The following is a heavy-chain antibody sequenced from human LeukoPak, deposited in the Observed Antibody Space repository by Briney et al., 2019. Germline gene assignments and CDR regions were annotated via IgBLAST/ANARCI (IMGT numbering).Heavy chain of an antibody. D-gene: IGHD3-22*01. V-gene: IGHV4-61*01. Sequence: TSETLSLTCTVSGGSVSSVTYYWNWIRQPPGEGLEWIGSIYYSGSTNYNPSPKSRVTISVDTSKNQFSLKLTSVTAADTAVYYCARDQTYYYDSGGSSDWFDPWGQGTLVTVSS. J-gene: IGHJ5*02. CDR3: ARDQTYYYDSGGSSDWFDP. CDR2: IYYSGST. CDR1: GGSVSSVTYY.